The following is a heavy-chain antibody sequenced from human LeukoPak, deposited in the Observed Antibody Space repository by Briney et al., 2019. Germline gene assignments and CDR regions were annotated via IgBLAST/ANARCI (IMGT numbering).Heavy chain of an antibody. Sequence: ASVKVSCKASGYTFTGYYMHWVRQAPGQGHEWMGWINLNSGGTNYAQKFQGRVTMTRDTSISTAYMELSRLRSDDTAVYYCARETSGSVYDYWGQGTLVTVSS. D-gene: IGHD3-22*01. CDR3: ARETSGSVYDY. CDR2: INLNSGGT. V-gene: IGHV1-2*02. J-gene: IGHJ4*02. CDR1: GYTFTGYY.